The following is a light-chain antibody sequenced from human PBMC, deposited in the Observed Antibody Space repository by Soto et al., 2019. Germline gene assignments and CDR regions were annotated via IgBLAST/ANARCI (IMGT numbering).Light chain of an antibody. V-gene: IGKV3-20*01. CDR1: QSVTSSD. CDR3: HRYGTSPPT. CDR2: GAS. J-gene: IGKJ1*01. Sequence: VLTQSPRTIFVSRGRRDTLARSASQSVTSSDSAWYQQKPGPAPRLLISGASSRATGIPDRFSGSGSGTDFTLTISRLEPEDFAVFYCHRYGTSPPTFGQGTKVDIK.